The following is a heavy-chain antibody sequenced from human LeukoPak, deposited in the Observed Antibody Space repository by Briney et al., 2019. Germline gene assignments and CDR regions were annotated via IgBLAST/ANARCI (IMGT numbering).Heavy chain of an antibody. V-gene: IGHV4-39*07. Sequence: SETLSLTCTVSGGSISSSSYYWGWIRQPPGKGLEWIGSIYYSGSTYYNPSLKSRVTISVDTSKNQFSLKLSSVTAADTAVYYCARDPISDGGGYDHFDYWGQGTLVTVSS. CDR1: GGSISSSSYY. CDR3: ARDPISDGGGYDHFDY. J-gene: IGHJ4*02. D-gene: IGHD5-12*01. CDR2: IYYSGST.